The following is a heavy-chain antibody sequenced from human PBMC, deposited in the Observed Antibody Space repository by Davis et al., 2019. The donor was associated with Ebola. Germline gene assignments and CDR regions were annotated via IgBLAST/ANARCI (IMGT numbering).Heavy chain of an antibody. Sequence: ASVKVSCKASGYTFTSYDINWVRQATGQGLEWMGWMNPNSGNTGYAQKFQGRVTMTRNTSISTAYMELSSLRSEDTAVYYCARGYPLPTVTSHSEIDYWGQGTLVTVSS. CDR2: MNPNSGNT. CDR3: ARGYPLPTVTSHSEIDY. V-gene: IGHV1-8*01. CDR1: GYTFTSYD. J-gene: IGHJ4*02. D-gene: IGHD4-17*01.